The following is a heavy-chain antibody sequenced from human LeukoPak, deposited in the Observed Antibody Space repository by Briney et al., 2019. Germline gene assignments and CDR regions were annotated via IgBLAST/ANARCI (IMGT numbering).Heavy chain of an antibody. CDR3: ARVNYDFWSGYSTQYNWFDP. Sequence: ASVKVSCKASGYTFTGYYMHWVRQAPGQGLEWVGWISPNSGGTNYAQKFQGRVTMTRDTSISTAYMELSRLRSDDTAVYYCARVNYDFWSGYSTQYNWFDPWGQGTLVTVSS. J-gene: IGHJ5*02. CDR2: ISPNSGGT. CDR1: GYTFTGYY. V-gene: IGHV1-2*02. D-gene: IGHD3-3*01.